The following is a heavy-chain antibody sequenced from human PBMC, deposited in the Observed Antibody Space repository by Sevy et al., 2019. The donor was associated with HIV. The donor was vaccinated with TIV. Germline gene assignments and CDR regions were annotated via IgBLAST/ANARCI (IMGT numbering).Heavy chain of an antibody. CDR1: DGSISSYY. V-gene: IGHV4-59*01. Sequence: SETLSLTCTVSDGSISSYYWSWLRQPPGKGLEWIGYIYYSGSTNYNPSLKSRVTISVDTSKNQFSLKLSSVTAADTAVHYCSRGAVACTRGWFDPRSQRTLVTVSS. J-gene: IGHJ5*02. D-gene: IGHD6-19*01. CDR2: IYYSGST. CDR3: SRGAVACTRGWFDP.